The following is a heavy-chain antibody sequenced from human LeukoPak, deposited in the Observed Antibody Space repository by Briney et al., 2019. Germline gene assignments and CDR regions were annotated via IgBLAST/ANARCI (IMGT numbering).Heavy chain of an antibody. D-gene: IGHD3-16*01. CDR3: AKESGKFDD. Sequence: GGSLRLSCVASGLTFDDYAMHWVRQAPGQGLEWVSLISGDGGSAFYADSVKGRFSISRDNSKNSLYLQMNSLRTEDTAMYYCAKESGKFDDWGQGTLVAVSS. CDR1: GLTFDDYA. CDR2: ISGDGGSA. V-gene: IGHV3-43*02. J-gene: IGHJ4*02.